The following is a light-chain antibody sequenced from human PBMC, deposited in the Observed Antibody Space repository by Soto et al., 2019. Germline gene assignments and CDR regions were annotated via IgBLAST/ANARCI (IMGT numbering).Light chain of an antibody. V-gene: IGKV3-11*01. CDR1: QSVARY. J-gene: IGKJ2*01. Sequence: VLTQSPAILSLSPEERATLSCRASQSVARYLAWYQQKPGHSPRLLIYDASNRAPGIPARFSGGGSGTDFTLTISSLEPEDFATYYCQHRSNWPLMFTFGQGTKLEI. CDR3: QHRSNWPLMFT. CDR2: DAS.